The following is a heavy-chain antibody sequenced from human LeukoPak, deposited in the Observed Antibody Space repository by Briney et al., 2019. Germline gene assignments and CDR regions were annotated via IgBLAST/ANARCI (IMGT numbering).Heavy chain of an antibody. V-gene: IGHV3-23*01. Sequence: RGSLRLSCVGSELTLSTYAMSSVRQAPGKGLGWFSGISGLGAKTYYAASLKGRVTISRDNSKNTLILQMNSLIPEDTAPYYFGRDKGLCTSSSCPYIGGSDYWGERNLVTASS. D-gene: IGHD3-22*01. CDR3: GRDKGLCTSSSCPYIGGSDY. CDR2: ISGLGAKT. J-gene: IGHJ4*02. CDR1: ELTLSTYA.